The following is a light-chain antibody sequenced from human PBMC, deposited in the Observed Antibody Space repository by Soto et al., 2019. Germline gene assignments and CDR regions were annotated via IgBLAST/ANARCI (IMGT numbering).Light chain of an antibody. CDR1: QTISSW. Sequence: DIQMTQSPSTLSGSVGDRVTITCRASQTISSWLAWYQQKPGKAPKLLIYKASTLKSGVPSRFSGSGSGTEFTHTISSLQPDDFATYYCQQYNSYSWTFGQGTKVDIK. CDR3: QQYNSYSWT. J-gene: IGKJ1*01. CDR2: KAS. V-gene: IGKV1-5*03.